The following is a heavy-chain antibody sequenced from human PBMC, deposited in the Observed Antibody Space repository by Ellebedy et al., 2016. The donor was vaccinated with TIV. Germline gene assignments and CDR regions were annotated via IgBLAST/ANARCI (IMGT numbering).Heavy chain of an antibody. Sequence: ASVKVSCKASGGTFSSYAISWVRQAPGQGFEWMGGIIPIFGTANYAQKFQGRVTITADESTSTAYMELSSLRSEDTAVYYCASFDDHDAFDIWGQGTMVTVSS. J-gene: IGHJ3*02. V-gene: IGHV1-69*13. CDR2: IIPIFGTA. CDR1: GGTFSSYA. D-gene: IGHD3-9*01. CDR3: ASFDDHDAFDI.